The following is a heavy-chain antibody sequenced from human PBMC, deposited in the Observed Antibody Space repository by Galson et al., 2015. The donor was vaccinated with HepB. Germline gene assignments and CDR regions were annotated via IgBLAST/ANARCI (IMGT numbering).Heavy chain of an antibody. V-gene: IGHV3-23*01. CDR1: GFTFSSYA. CDR2: ISGSGGST. Sequence: SLRLSCAASGFTFSSYAMSWVRQAPGKGLEWVSAISGSGGSTYYADSVKGRFTISRDNSKNTLYLQMNSLRAEDTAVYYCAKEYDSSGYYWYYFDYWGQGTLVTVSS. J-gene: IGHJ4*02. D-gene: IGHD3-22*01. CDR3: AKEYDSSGYYWYYFDY.